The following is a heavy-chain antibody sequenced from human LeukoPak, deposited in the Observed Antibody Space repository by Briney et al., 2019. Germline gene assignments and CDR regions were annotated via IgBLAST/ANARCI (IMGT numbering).Heavy chain of an antibody. Sequence: SETLSPTCTVSGGSISSSSYYWSWIRQPPGKGLEWIGEINHSGSTNYNPSLKSRVTISVDTSKNQFSLKLSSVTAADTAVYYCARPPYRYSGSYSNWGQGTLVTVSS. CDR1: GGSISSSSYY. CDR3: ARPPYRYSGSYSN. V-gene: IGHV4-39*07. CDR2: INHSGST. D-gene: IGHD1-26*01. J-gene: IGHJ4*02.